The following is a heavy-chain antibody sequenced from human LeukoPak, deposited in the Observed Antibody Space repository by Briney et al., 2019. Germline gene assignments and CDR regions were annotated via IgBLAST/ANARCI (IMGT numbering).Heavy chain of an antibody. CDR2: ISYDGSNK. Sequence: GGSLRLSCAASGFTFSNYAMHWVRQAPGKGLEWVAVISYDGSNKYYADSVKGRFTISRDNSKNTLYLQMNSLRAEDTAVYYCAQSGGMDVWGQGTTVTVSS. J-gene: IGHJ6*02. V-gene: IGHV3-30-3*01. CDR1: GFTFSNYA. CDR3: AQSGGMDV.